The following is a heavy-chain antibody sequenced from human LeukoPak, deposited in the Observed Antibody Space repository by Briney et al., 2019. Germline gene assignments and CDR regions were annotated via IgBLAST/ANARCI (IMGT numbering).Heavy chain of an antibody. CDR2: ITNDGNYE. D-gene: IGHD7-27*01. CDR3: ARDSITGDNSLDF. Sequence: GRSLRLSCAASGFTFSTYGMHWVRQAPGKGLEWVAVITNDGNYEKYADAVRGRFTISRDNSKNTLYLQMNSLSAEDTAVYYCARDSITGDNSLDFWGRETLVTVSS. V-gene: IGHV3-33*05. J-gene: IGHJ4*02. CDR1: GFTFSTYG.